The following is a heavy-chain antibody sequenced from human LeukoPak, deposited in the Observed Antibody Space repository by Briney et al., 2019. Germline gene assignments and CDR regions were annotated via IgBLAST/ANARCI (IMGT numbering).Heavy chain of an antibody. CDR1: GYTFTGYY. D-gene: IGHD7-27*01. CDR3: ARVQFKLGPGTWGY. CDR2: INPNSGGT. V-gene: IGHV1-2*02. Sequence: ASVKVSCKASGYTFTGYYMHWVRQAPGQGLEWMGWINPNSGGTNYAQKFQGRVTMSRDTSISTAYMELSRLRSDDTALYYCARVQFKLGPGTWGYWGQGTLVTVSS. J-gene: IGHJ4*02.